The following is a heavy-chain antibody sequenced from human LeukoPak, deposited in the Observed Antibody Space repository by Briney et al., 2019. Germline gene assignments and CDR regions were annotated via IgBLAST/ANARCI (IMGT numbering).Heavy chain of an antibody. V-gene: IGHV4-39*01. J-gene: IGHJ4*02. CDR3: ARLAHSGYYYYFDC. Sequence: SETLSLTCTVSGGSISSSSYYWGWLRQPPGKGLEWIGSIYYSGSTYYNPSLKSRVTISVDTSKNQFSLKLSSVTAADTAVYYCARLAHSGYYYYFDCWGQGTLVTVSS. D-gene: IGHD3-22*01. CDR1: GGSISSSSYY. CDR2: IYYSGST.